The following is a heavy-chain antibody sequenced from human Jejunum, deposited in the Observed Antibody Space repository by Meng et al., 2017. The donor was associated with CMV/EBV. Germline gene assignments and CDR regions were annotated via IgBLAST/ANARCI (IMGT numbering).Heavy chain of an antibody. CDR1: FTFSSYD. D-gene: IGHD2-15*01. Sequence: FTFSSYDMHWVRQAPGKGLEYVSAISSNGGSTYYADSVKGRFTTSRDNSKNTLHLQMDSLRAEDMAVYYCAARYCSSGSCYGYFDYWGQGTLVTVSS. CDR2: ISSNGGST. V-gene: IGHV3-64*02. CDR3: AARYCSSGSCYGYFDY. J-gene: IGHJ4*02.